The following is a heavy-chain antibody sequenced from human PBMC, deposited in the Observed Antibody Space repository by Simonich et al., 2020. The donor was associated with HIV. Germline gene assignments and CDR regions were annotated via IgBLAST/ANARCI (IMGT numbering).Heavy chain of an antibody. CDR1: GGSFSGYY. V-gene: IGHV4-34*01. CDR3: ARGFYQRLYYFDY. J-gene: IGHJ4*02. CDR2: INHSGST. D-gene: IGHD2-2*01. Sequence: QVQLQQWGAGLLKPSETLSLTCAVDGGSFSGYYWGWILQPPGKGLEGIGEINHSGSTNYNPSLKSRVTISVDTSKNQFSLKLSSVTAADTAVYYCARGFYQRLYYFDYWGQGTLVTVSS.